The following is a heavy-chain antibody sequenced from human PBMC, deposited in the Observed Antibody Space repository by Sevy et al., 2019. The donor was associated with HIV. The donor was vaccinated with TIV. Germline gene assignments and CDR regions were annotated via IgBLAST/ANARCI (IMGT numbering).Heavy chain of an antibody. CDR2: IYPRDSDT. J-gene: IGHJ4*02. V-gene: IGHV5-51*01. CDR1: GYKFTTYW. CDR3: ARHVDMTTLIGGLYYFDS. Sequence: GESLKISCKASGYKFTTYWIGWARQMPGKGLEWTGMIYPRDSDTRYSPSFQGQVTISAETSINTAYLQWSSLKASDTAMYFCARHVDMTTLIGGLYYFDSWGQGTLVTVSS. D-gene: IGHD4-4*01.